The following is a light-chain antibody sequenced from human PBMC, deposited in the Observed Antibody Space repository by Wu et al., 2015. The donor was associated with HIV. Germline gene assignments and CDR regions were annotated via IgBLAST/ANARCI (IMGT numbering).Light chain of an antibody. V-gene: IGKV1-NL1*01. J-gene: IGKJ1*01. CDR1: QGISNS. CDR2: AAS. Sequence: DIQMTQSPSSLSTSVGDRVTITCRASQGISNSLAWYQQKPGKAPKLLLYAASGLESGVPSRFSGSGPGADYTLTISSLQPEDFATYYCQEYYTILRTFGQGTKVEIK. CDR3: QEYYTILRT.